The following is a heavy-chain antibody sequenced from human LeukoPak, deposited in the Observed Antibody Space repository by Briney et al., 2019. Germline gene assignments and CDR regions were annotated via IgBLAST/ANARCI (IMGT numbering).Heavy chain of an antibody. Sequence: PSETLSLTCAVSGYSISSGYYWGWIRQPPGKGLEWIGGIYHSGSTYYNPSLKSRVTISVDTSKTQFSLKLSSVTAADTAVYYCARKHILRFLEWFDYWGQGTLVTVSS. CDR2: IYHSGST. V-gene: IGHV4-38-2*01. D-gene: IGHD3-3*01. CDR1: GYSISSGYY. J-gene: IGHJ4*02. CDR3: ARKHILRFLEWFDY.